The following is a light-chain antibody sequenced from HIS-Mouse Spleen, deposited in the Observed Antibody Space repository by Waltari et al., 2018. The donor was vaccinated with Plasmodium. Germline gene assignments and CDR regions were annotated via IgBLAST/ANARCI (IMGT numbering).Light chain of an antibody. CDR3: QQYDNLSFT. CDR1: QSVSSN. J-gene: IGKJ3*01. CDR2: GAS. Sequence: EIVMTQSPATLSVSPGAGATRSCRASQSVSSNSAWYQQKPGQAPRLLLYGASTRATGIPARFSGSESGTEFTLTISSLQSEDFAVYYCQQYDNLSFTFGPGTKVDIK. V-gene: IGKV3-15*01.